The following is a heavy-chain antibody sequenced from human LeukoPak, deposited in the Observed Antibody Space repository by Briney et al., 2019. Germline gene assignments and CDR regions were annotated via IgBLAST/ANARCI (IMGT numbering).Heavy chain of an antibody. Sequence: PGGSLRLSCAASGFTFSSYGMHWVRQAPGKGLEWVSYISSSSTIYYADSVKGRFTISRDNAKNSLYLQMNSLRAEDTAVYYCARDPGPITIFGVVTPDYMDVWGEGTTVTVSS. D-gene: IGHD3-3*01. CDR3: ARDPGPITIFGVVTPDYMDV. CDR1: GFTFSSYG. CDR2: ISSSSTI. J-gene: IGHJ6*03. V-gene: IGHV3-48*01.